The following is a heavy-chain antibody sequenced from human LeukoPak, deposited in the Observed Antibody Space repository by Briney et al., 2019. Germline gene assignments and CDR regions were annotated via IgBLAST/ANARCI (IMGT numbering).Heavy chain of an antibody. V-gene: IGHV3-53*01. Sequence: GGSLRLSCAASGFTVSSNYMSWVRRAPGKGLEGVSVIYSGGSTYYADSVKGRFTISRDNSKNTLYLQMNSLRAEDTAVYYCVKDMVVLDATNGLDVWGQGTTVIVSS. D-gene: IGHD2-15*01. CDR1: GFTVSSNY. CDR2: IYSGGST. CDR3: VKDMVVLDATNGLDV. J-gene: IGHJ6*02.